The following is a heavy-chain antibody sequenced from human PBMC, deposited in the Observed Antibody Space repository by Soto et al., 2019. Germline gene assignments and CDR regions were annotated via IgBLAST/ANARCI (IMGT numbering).Heavy chain of an antibody. Sequence: SETLSLTCTVSGGSISSDGYYWSWIRQHPGKGLEWIGYIYSSGSTYYNPSLKSRLTISVDTSKSQFSLKLSSVTAADTAMYYCASSTDGYYFDYWGQGTLVTVSS. V-gene: IGHV4-31*03. CDR1: GGSISSDGYY. D-gene: IGHD2-21*02. CDR2: IYSSGST. CDR3: ASSTDGYYFDY. J-gene: IGHJ4*02.